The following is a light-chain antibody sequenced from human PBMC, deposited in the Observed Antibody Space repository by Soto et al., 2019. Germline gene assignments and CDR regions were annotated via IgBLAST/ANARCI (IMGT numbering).Light chain of an antibody. J-gene: IGLJ2*01. V-gene: IGLV2-8*01. CDR2: EVS. Sequence: QSAMTQPPSASGSPGLSVTMSCTGTSSDVGGYNYVSWYQQHPGKAPKFMIYEVSKRPSGVPDRFSGSKSGNTASLTVSGLQADDEADYYCSSYAGSNNPVIFGGGTKLTVL. CDR1: SSDVGGYNY. CDR3: SSYAGSNNPVI.